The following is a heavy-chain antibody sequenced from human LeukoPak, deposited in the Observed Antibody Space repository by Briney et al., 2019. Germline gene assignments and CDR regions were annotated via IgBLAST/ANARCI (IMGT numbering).Heavy chain of an antibody. CDR1: GFTFSSYS. CDR3: ATVPGDN. J-gene: IGHJ4*02. CDR2: ISSSSIYI. V-gene: IGHV3-21*01. Sequence: PGGSLRLSCAAAGFTFSSYSMTWVRQAPGKGLEWVSSISSSSIYIYYADSVKGRFTISRDNAKNSLYLQMNSLRPEDTAVYYCATVPGDNWGQGTLVTVSS.